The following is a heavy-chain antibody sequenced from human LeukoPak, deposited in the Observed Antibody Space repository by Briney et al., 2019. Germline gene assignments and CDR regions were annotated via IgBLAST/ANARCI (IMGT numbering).Heavy chain of an antibody. V-gene: IGHV3-30*03. Sequence: GGSLRLSCAASGFTFSSYGMHWVRQAPGKGLEWVAVISYDGSDKYYADSVKGRFTISRDNSKNTLYLQMNSLRPEDTAVYYCVRGVGVSRFNYFDPWGQGTLVIVSS. CDR2: ISYDGSDK. CDR1: GFTFSSYG. D-gene: IGHD6-13*01. J-gene: IGHJ5*02. CDR3: VRGVGVSRFNYFDP.